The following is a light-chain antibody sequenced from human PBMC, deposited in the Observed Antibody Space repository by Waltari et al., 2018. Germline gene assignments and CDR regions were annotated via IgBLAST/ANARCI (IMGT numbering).Light chain of an antibody. J-gene: IGLJ3*02. V-gene: IGLV1-47*01. CDR3: ASWDDSLSALV. CDR2: RDD. Sequence: QSVLTQAPSASETPGQRITISCSGSSSNIGSNYVSWYQHLPGAAPKLLIGRDDHRPSGVPDRFSGSKSGTSASLAISGLRSEDEADYYCASWDDSLSALVFVGGTKLTVL. CDR1: SSNIGSNY.